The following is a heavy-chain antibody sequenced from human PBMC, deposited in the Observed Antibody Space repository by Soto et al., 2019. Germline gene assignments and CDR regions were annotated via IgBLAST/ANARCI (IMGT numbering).Heavy chain of an antibody. CDR2: ISSTGGST. CDR1: GFTFTNYA. CDR3: VARYCSSTTCYQVDY. J-gene: IGHJ4*02. Sequence: LRLSCSASGFTFTNYAIHWIRQAPWKGLEYVSAISSTGGSTYYADSVKGRFTISRDNSKNTVYLQMSSLRSEDSAVYYCVARYCSSTTCYQVDYWGQGTLVTVSS. D-gene: IGHD2-2*01. V-gene: IGHV3-64D*06.